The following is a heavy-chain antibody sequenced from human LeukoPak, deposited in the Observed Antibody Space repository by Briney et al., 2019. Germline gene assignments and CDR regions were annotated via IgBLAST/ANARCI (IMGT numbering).Heavy chain of an antibody. D-gene: IGHD6-13*01. Sequence: QPGGSLRLSCAASGFSFSVYWMHWVRQAPGKGLEWVAFIRYDGSNKYYADSVKGRFTISRDNSKNTLYLQMNSLRAEDTAVYYCARDKRYSTPRSSAFDIWGQGTMVTVSS. CDR3: ARDKRYSTPRSSAFDI. V-gene: IGHV3-30*02. J-gene: IGHJ3*02. CDR2: IRYDGSNK. CDR1: GFSFSVYW.